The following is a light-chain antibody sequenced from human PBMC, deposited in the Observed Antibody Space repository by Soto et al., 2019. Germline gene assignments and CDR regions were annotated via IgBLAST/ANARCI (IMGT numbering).Light chain of an antibody. J-gene: IGKJ1*01. V-gene: IGKV3-20*01. CDR1: QSVSNNY. Sequence: EIVLTQSPGTLALAPGGRANLSCRASQSVSNNYLAWYQQKPGQAPRLLIYGASNRATGIPDRFSGSGSGTDFTLTISRLEPEDFAVYYCQQYGSSGTFGQGTKVDIK. CDR2: GAS. CDR3: QQYGSSGT.